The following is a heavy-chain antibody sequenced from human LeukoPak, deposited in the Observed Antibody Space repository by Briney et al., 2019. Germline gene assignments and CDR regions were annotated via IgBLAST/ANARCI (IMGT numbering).Heavy chain of an antibody. V-gene: IGHV3-21*01. Sequence: GGSLRLSCAASGFTFSSYSMNWVRQAPEKVLDWVSSISSSSSNIYYADSVKGRFTIPRDNAKSSLYLQMNSLRAEDTAVYYCARDYDILTGYYYYGMDVWGQGTTVTVSS. D-gene: IGHD3-9*01. CDR1: GFTFSSYS. CDR3: ARDYDILTGYYYYGMDV. CDR2: ISSSSSNI. J-gene: IGHJ6*02.